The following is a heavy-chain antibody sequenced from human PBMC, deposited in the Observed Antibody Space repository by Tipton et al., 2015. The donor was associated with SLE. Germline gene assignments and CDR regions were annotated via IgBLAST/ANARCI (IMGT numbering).Heavy chain of an antibody. V-gene: IGHV4-34*01. CDR2: ISHRGST. Sequence: TLSLTCAVYGGSFSGYFWSWIRQPPGRGLEWIGEISHRGSTDYTPSLESRVTISIDTSKNQLSLKLRSLTDADTAVYYCARRTGATAMNWLDPWGQGTLVTVSS. CDR1: GGSFSGYF. J-gene: IGHJ5*02. D-gene: IGHD1-1*01. CDR3: ARRTGATAMNWLDP.